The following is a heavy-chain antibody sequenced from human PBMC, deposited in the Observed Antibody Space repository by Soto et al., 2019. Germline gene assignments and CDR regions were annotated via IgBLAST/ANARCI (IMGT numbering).Heavy chain of an antibody. CDR3: VRVVAIPGYPDN. D-gene: IGHD5-12*01. CDR2: IVPTVDTS. Sequence: QFELVQSGAEVRQTASSVKVSCKTSGATFSSYAITWVRQAPGQGLEWMGGIVPTVDTSTYAQKFQGRVTITADKFTNTVYMELSSLRSDDTAVYYCVRVVAIPGYPDNWGQGTLVTVSS. V-gene: IGHV1-69*14. CDR1: GATFSSYA. J-gene: IGHJ4*02.